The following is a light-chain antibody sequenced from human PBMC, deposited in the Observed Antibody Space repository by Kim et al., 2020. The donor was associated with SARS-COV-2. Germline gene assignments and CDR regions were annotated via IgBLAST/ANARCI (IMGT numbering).Light chain of an antibody. CDR3: QQYNRRPPRRT. Sequence: EIVMTQSPATLSVSPGERATLSCRASQSVSTNLAWYQQKPGQAPRLLIYGASTRATGFPARFSGSGSGTEFTLTISSLQSEDFAVYYCQQYNRRPPRRTFGQGTKVEIK. V-gene: IGKV3-15*01. CDR2: GAS. J-gene: IGKJ1*01. CDR1: QSVSTN.